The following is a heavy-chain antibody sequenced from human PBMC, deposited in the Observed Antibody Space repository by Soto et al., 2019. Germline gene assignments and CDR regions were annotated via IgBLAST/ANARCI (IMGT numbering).Heavy chain of an antibody. CDR2: ISAYNGNT. V-gene: IGHV1-18*01. CDR3: ARDLVRYGKGDWFDP. D-gene: IGHD5-18*01. Sequence: QVQLVQSGAEVKKPGASVKVSCKASGYTFTSYGISWVRQAPGQGLEWMGWISAYNGNTNYAQKLQGRVTRTTDTSTKTAYMELRSLRSDDTAVYYCARDLVRYGKGDWFDPWGQGPLVTVSS. J-gene: IGHJ5*02. CDR1: GYTFTSYG.